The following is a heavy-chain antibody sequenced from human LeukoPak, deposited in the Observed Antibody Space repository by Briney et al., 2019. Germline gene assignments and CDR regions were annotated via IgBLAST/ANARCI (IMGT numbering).Heavy chain of an antibody. CDR3: ARATAARPANNWFDP. V-gene: IGHV4-39*07. CDR2: IDNSGTT. D-gene: IGHD6-6*01. J-gene: IGHJ5*02. CDR1: GDSVTSSNYY. Sequence: SETLSLTCSVSGDSVTSSNYYWGWIRQPPGKGLEWIGTIDNSGTTYYNPSLKSRVTISLDTSKNQLSLKLSSVTAADTAVYYCARATAARPANNWFDPWGQGTLVTVSS.